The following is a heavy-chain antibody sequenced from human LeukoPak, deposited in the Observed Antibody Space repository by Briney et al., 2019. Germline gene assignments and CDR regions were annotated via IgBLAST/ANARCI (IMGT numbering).Heavy chain of an antibody. Sequence: GGSLRLSCAACGFTVSSNYMSWVRQAPGKGLEWLSYISGSGSDINYADSVKGRFTVSRDNANNALYLQMNSLRAEDTAVYYCARGPVHDYYFDYWGQGTLVTVSS. CDR1: GFTVSSNY. V-gene: IGHV3-11*01. CDR3: ARGPVHDYYFDY. D-gene: IGHD3-16*01. J-gene: IGHJ4*02. CDR2: ISGSGSDI.